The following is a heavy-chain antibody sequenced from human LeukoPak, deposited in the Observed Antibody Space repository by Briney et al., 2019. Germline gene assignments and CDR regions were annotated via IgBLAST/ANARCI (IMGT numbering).Heavy chain of an antibody. Sequence: GGSLRLSCAASGFPFSTYWITWVRQAPGKGLEWVANIKNDGSEKNYVDSVKGRFTISRGNAENSLFLQMNSLRVEDTAIYYCTRDSGLTGYDLLDYWGQGTLVTVSS. CDR1: GFPFSTYW. CDR3: TRDSGLTGYDLLDY. D-gene: IGHD5-12*01. J-gene: IGHJ4*02. V-gene: IGHV3-7*01. CDR2: IKNDGSEK.